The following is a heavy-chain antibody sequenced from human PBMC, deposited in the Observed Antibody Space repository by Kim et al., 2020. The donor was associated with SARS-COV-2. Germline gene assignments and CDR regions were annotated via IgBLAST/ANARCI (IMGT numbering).Heavy chain of an antibody. D-gene: IGHD3-10*01. CDR3: AREFGSTGYGMDV. V-gene: IGHV1-69*01. J-gene: IGHJ6*02. Sequence: YAQKFQGRVTITADESTSTAYMELSRLRSEDTAVYYCAREFGSTGYGMDVWGQGTTVTVSS.